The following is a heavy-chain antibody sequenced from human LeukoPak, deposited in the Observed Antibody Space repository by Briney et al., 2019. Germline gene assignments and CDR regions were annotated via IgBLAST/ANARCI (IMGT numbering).Heavy chain of an antibody. CDR3: AKDILAGDSADAFDI. Sequence: GGSLRLSCAASGFTFDDYAMHWVRQAPGKGLEWVSGISWNSGSIGYADSVKGRFTISRDNAKNSLYLQMNSLRAEDTALYYCAKDILAGDSADAFDIWGQGTMVTVSS. CDR1: GFTFDDYA. V-gene: IGHV3-9*01. CDR2: ISWNSGSI. D-gene: IGHD2-21*02. J-gene: IGHJ3*02.